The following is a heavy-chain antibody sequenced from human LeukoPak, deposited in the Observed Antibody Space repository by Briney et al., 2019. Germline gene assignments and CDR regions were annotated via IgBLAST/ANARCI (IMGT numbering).Heavy chain of an antibody. J-gene: IGHJ4*02. D-gene: IGHD5-12*01. CDR1: GGSISSSSYY. V-gene: IGHV4-39*07. CDR2: IYYSGST. Sequence: PSETLSPTCTVSGGSISSSSYYWGWIRQPPGKGLEWIGSIYYSGSTYYNPSLKSRVTISVDTSKNQFSLKLSSVTAADTAVYYCARSYDSRVGYYFDYWGQGTLVTVSS. CDR3: ARSYDSRVGYYFDY.